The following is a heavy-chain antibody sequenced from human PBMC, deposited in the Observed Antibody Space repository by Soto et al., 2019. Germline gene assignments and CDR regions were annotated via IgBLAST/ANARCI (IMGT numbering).Heavy chain of an antibody. CDR3: ERISSSGYYYYGMDV. V-gene: IGHV4-34*01. CDR2: INHGGST. CDR1: GVSFSCYY. J-gene: IGHJ6*02. D-gene: IGHD6-6*01. Sequence: SETLSLTCAVYGVSFSCYYWSWIRPPPGKGLEWIGEINHGGSTNYNPSLKSRVTISVDTSKNQFSLKLSSVTAADTAVYYCERISSSGYYYYGMDVWGQGTTVTVSS.